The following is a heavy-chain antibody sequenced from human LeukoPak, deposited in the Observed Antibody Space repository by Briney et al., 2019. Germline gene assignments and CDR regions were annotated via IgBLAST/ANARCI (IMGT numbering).Heavy chain of an antibody. CDR2: INPSGGST. V-gene: IGHV1-46*01. D-gene: IGHD2-15*01. Sequence: PAASVQVSCKASGYTFTSYYMHWVRQAPGQGLEWMGIINPSGGSTSYAQKFQGRVTMTRDTSTSTVYMELSSLRSEDTAVYYCAREGYCSGGSCYGVFDYWGQGTLVTVSS. J-gene: IGHJ4*02. CDR1: GYTFTSYY. CDR3: AREGYCSGGSCYGVFDY.